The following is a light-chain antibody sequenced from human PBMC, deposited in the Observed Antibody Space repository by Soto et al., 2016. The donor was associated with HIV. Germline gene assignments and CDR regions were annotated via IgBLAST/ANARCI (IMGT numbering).Light chain of an antibody. CDR1: EGISSY. CDR2: DAS. J-gene: IGKJ1*01. Sequence: AIRMTQSPSSLSASTGDRVTITCRASEGISSYLAWYQQKPGKAPQLLIYDASTLKSGVPSRFSGSGSGTDLTLTIRGLQPEDFATYYCQQYYSYPWTFGQGTKVEMK. CDR3: QQYYSYPWT. V-gene: IGKV1-8*01.